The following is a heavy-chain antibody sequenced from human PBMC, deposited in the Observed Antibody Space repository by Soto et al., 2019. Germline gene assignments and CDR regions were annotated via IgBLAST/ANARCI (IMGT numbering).Heavy chain of an antibody. CDR2: IYPSDSDT. Sequence: PGESLKISCKASGYTFTNDWIGWVRQMPGKGLEWMGIIYPSDSDTRYNPSFQGQATISVDKSISTAYLQWSSLKASDTAMYFCARNARVATPRAWFDPWDQGTLVTVSS. CDR1: GYTFTNDW. V-gene: IGHV5-51*01. CDR3: ARNARVATPRAWFDP. D-gene: IGHD3-3*01. J-gene: IGHJ5*02.